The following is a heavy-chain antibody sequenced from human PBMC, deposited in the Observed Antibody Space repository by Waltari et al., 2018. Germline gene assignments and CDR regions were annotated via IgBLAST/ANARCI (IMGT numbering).Heavy chain of an antibody. Sequence: QVQAVQSGAEVKKPGASVKVSCKVSENALTESSMHWVRQAPGKGLEWMGNSDPEDRTTVYAQKFQGRLTMTEDTSGDTAYMELNSLTSDDTAVYYCATDLLYGGNAVWGQGTLVTVSS. V-gene: IGHV1-24*01. D-gene: IGHD2-15*01. J-gene: IGHJ4*02. CDR3: ATDLLYGGNAV. CDR1: ENALTESS. CDR2: SDPEDRTT.